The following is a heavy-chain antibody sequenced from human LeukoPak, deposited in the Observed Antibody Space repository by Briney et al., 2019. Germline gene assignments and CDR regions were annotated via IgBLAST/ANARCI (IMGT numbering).Heavy chain of an antibody. CDR2: INPNSGGT. CDR3: ARENYYDSSGYYGGYYYMDV. CDR1: GYTFTGYY. J-gene: IGHJ6*03. Sequence: ASVKLSCKASGYTFTGYYMHWVRQAPGQGLEWMGWINPNSGGTNYAQKFQGRVTMTRDPSISTAYMELSRLRSDDTAVYYCARENYYDSSGYYGGYYYMDVWGKGTTVTVSS. V-gene: IGHV1-2*02. D-gene: IGHD3-22*01.